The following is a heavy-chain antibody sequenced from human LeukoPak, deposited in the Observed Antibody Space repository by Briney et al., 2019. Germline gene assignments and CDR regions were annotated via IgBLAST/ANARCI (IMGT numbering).Heavy chain of an antibody. CDR2: INPNSGGT. CDR1: GYTFTGYY. D-gene: IGHD3-10*01. Sequence: ASVKVSCKASGYTFTGYYMHWVRQAPGQGLEWMGWINPNSGGTNYAQKFQGRVTMTRDTSISTAYMELSRLRSDDTAVYYCARARDYYGSEYFDLWGRGTLVTVSS. J-gene: IGHJ2*01. V-gene: IGHV1-2*02. CDR3: ARARDYYGSEYFDL.